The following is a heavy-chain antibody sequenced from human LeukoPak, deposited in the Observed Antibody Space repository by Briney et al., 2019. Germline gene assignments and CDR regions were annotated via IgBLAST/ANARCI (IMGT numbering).Heavy chain of an antibody. J-gene: IGHJ4*02. CDR2: IYYSGST. V-gene: IGHV4-31*03. CDR1: GGSISSGGYY. CDR3: ARESRLYSSSWYLDY. D-gene: IGHD6-13*01. Sequence: SQTLSLTCTVSGGSISSGGYYWSWIRQHPGKGLEWIGYIYYSGSTYYNPSLKSRVTISVDTSKNQFSLKLSSVTAADTAVFYRARESRLYSSSWYLDYWGQGTLVTVSS.